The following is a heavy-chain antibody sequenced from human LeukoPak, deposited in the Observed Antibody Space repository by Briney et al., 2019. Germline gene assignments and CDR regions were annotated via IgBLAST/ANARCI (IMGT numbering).Heavy chain of an antibody. D-gene: IGHD5-18*01. Sequence: PSETLSPTCAVSGYSISSGYYWGWIRQPPGKGLEWIGNIYHVGNAYYNPSLKSRVTISVDTSKNQFSLRLTSVTAADTAVYYCARDKGSYGDFDYWGQGTLVTVSS. CDR3: ARDKGSYGDFDY. CDR2: IYHVGNA. V-gene: IGHV4-38-2*02. J-gene: IGHJ4*02. CDR1: GYSISSGYY.